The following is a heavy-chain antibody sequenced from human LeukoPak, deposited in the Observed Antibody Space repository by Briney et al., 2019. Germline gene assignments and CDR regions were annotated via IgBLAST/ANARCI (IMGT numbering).Heavy chain of an antibody. Sequence: SETLSLTCAVSGYSISSGYYWGWIRQPPGKGLEWIGSIYHSGSTYYNPSLKSRVTISVDTSKNQFSLKLSSVTAADTAVYYCARVRYYYDSSGYTPVVYWGQGTLVTLSS. CDR1: GYSISSGYY. J-gene: IGHJ4*02. CDR3: ARVRYYYDSSGYTPVVY. V-gene: IGHV4-38-2*01. D-gene: IGHD3-22*01. CDR2: IYHSGST.